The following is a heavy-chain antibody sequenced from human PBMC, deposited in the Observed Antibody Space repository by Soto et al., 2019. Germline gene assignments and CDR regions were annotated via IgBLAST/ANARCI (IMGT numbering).Heavy chain of an antibody. CDR2: ISAFNGST. CDR3: ATTDHFYCSCYCDF. Sequence: ASVKVSCKASGYNLTSYGTCWVRQAPGQGLEWMGWISAFNGSTNYEQKLRGRVTMTTDTSTSTAYMELRSLRSDDTAVYFCATTDHFYCSCYCDFWGQGTLVTVAS. CDR1: GYNLTSYG. J-gene: IGHJ4*02. V-gene: IGHV1-18*04. D-gene: IGHD2-21*01.